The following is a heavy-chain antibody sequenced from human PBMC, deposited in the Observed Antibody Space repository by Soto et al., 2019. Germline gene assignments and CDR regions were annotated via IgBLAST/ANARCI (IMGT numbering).Heavy chain of an antibody. CDR2: TSTYNGDT. D-gene: IGHD2-15*01. CDR1: GYTFTTYG. Sequence: QVQLVQSGAEVKKPGASVKVSCKASGYTFTTYGISWVRQAPGQGLEWMGWTSTYNGDTKYAQKFQGRVTLTSDTSTSTAYMELTSLRSDDTAVYHCAXEYCSGGSCYGVDYWGQGTLVTVSS. J-gene: IGHJ4*02. V-gene: IGHV1-18*01. CDR3: AXEYCSGGSCYGVDY.